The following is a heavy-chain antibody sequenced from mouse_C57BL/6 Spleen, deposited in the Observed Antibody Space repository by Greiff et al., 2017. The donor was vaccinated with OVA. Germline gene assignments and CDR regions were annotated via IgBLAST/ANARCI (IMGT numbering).Heavy chain of an antibody. J-gene: IGHJ2*01. V-gene: IGHV1-64*01. CDR3: ARKGPPQLPFDY. D-gene: IGHD3-1*01. CDR2: IHPNSGST. Sequence: QVQLQQPGAELVKPGASVKLSCKASGYTFTSYWMHWVKQRPGQGLEWIGMIHPNSGSTNYNEKFKSKATLTVDKSSSTAYMQLSSLTSEDSAVYDCARKGPPQLPFDYWGKGTTLTVSS. CDR1: GYTFTSYW.